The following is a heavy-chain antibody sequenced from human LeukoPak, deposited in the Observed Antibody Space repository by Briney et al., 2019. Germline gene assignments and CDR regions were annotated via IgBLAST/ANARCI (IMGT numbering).Heavy chain of an antibody. V-gene: IGHV4-59*01. CDR1: GGSISSYY. D-gene: IGHD3-3*01. J-gene: IGHJ3*02. Sequence: PSGTLSLTCTVSGGSISSYYWSWIRQPPGKGLEWIGYIYYSGSTNYNPSLKSRVTISVDTSKNQFSLKLSSVTAADTAVYYCARHKYYDFWSGCYADAFDIWGQGTMVTVSS. CDR3: ARHKYYDFWSGCYADAFDI. CDR2: IYYSGST.